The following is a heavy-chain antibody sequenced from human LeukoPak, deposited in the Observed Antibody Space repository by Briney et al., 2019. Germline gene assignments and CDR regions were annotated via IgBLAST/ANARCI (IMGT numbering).Heavy chain of an antibody. D-gene: IGHD3-22*01. Sequence: GESLNISCKGSGYSFTTYWIGWVRQMPGKGLEWMGAIYPDDSDTRYGPSFQGQVTISADKSLTTAYLQWSSLKASDTAIFYCVRHEGDSMLLNVDHWGQGTLVTVSS. J-gene: IGHJ4*02. CDR2: IYPDDSDT. CDR3: VRHEGDSMLLNVDH. CDR1: GYSFTTYW. V-gene: IGHV5-51*01.